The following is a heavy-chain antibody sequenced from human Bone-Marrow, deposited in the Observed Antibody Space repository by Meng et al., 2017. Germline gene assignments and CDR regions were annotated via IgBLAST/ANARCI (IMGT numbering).Heavy chain of an antibody. V-gene: IGHV1-69*08. J-gene: IGHJ5*02. CDR3: ARDSSGSLSNWFDP. Sequence: VQLGQSGAEVKKLGCSVKVSCKASGGTFSSYTISWVRQAPGQGLEWMGRIIPILGIANYAQKFQGRVTITADKSTSTAYMELSSLRSEDTAVYYCARDSSGSLSNWFDPWGQGTLVTVSS. CDR2: IIPILGIA. CDR1: GGTFSSYT. D-gene: IGHD3-22*01.